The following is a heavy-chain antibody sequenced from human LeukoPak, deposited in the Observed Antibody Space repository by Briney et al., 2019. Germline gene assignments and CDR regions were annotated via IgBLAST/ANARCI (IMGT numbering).Heavy chain of an antibody. CDR3: LAIIVVVAATQFDF. V-gene: IGHV3-48*03. CDR1: GFTFSNYE. J-gene: IGHJ4*02. D-gene: IGHD2-15*01. Sequence: GGSLRPSCAASGFTFSNYEMNWVRQAPGKGLEWVSYISSSGSTIYYADSVKGRFTISRDNAKNSLYLQMNSLRAEDTAVYYCLAIIVVVAATQFDFWGQGTLVTVSS. CDR2: ISSSGSTI.